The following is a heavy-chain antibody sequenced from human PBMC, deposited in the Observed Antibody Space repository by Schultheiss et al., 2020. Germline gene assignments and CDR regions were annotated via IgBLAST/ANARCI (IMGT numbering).Heavy chain of an antibody. V-gene: IGHV1-69*13. D-gene: IGHD3-22*01. J-gene: IGHJ6*02. Sequence: SVKVSCKASGGTFSSYAISWVRQAPGQGLEWMGGIIPIFGTANYAQKFQGRVTITADESTSTAYMELSSLRSEDTAVYYCARWKWLFYYYYGMDVWGQGTTVNVSS. CDR1: GGTFSSYA. CDR2: IIPIFGTA. CDR3: ARWKWLFYYYYGMDV.